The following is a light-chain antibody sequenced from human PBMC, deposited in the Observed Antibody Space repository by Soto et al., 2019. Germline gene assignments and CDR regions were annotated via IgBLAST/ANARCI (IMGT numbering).Light chain of an antibody. CDR3: QQYSTSPIS. CDR2: GAS. CDR1: QVTSRY. J-gene: IGKJ5*01. V-gene: IGKV3-20*01. Sequence: ENVLTQSPGTLSLSPGERATLSCSASQVTSRYLSWYQQRPGQAPRLLIYGASSRATGIPDRFSGSGSGTDFPLTISRLEPEDFAVYYWQQYSTSPISFGQGTRLEI.